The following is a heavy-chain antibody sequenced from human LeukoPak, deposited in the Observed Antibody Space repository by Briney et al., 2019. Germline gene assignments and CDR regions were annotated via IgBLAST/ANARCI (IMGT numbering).Heavy chain of an antibody. D-gene: IGHD5-24*01. J-gene: IGHJ4*02. CDR3: ARVRDGYNDDY. CDR2: IIPIFGTA. V-gene: IGHV1-69*06. CDR1: GGTFSSYA. Sequence: SVKVSCKASGGTFSSYAISWVRQAPGQGLGWMGRIIPIFGTANYAQKFQGRVTITADKSTSTAYMELSSLRSEDTAVYYCARVRDGYNDDYWGQGTLVTVSS.